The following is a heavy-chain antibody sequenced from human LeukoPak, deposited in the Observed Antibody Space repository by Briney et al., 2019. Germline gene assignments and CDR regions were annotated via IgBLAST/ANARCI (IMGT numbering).Heavy chain of an antibody. Sequence: SETLSLTCTVSGGSISSGSYYWSWLRQPAGKGLEWIGRIYTSGSTNYNPSLKSRVTISVDTSKNQFSLKLCSVTAADTAVYYCARDCGGDCGDYFDYWGQGTLVTVSS. CDR2: IYTSGST. CDR3: ARDCGGDCGDYFDY. J-gene: IGHJ4*02. D-gene: IGHD2-21*02. CDR1: GGSISSGSYY. V-gene: IGHV4-61*02.